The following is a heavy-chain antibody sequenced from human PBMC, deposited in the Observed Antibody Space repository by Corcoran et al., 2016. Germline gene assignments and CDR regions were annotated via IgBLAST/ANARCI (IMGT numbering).Heavy chain of an antibody. CDR1: GGSISSYY. CDR2: IYYSGST. Sequence: QVQLQESGPGLVKPSETLSLTCTVSGGSISSYYWSWIRQPPGNGLEWIGYIYYSGSTNYNPYLKSRVTISVDTSKKQVALKLSSVTAADAAVYYCARFPPYYYDSSGYYHDSFDIGGQGTMVTVSS. D-gene: IGHD3-22*01. CDR3: ARFPPYYYDSSGYYHDSFDI. J-gene: IGHJ3*02. V-gene: IGHV4-59*01.